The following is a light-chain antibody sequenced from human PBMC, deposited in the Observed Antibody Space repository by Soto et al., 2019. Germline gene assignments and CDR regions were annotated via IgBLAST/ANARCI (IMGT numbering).Light chain of an antibody. CDR3: QQYNNWPPWT. CDR2: ATS. Sequence: EIVLTQSPGTLSLSPGERATLSCRASQSIGSSYLAWYQQKPGQAPRLLIYATSSRATGVPTRFSGSGSGTDFTLTISSLQSEDFAVYYCQQYNNWPPWTFGQGTKVDIK. J-gene: IGKJ1*01. CDR1: QSIGSSY. V-gene: IGKV3-15*01.